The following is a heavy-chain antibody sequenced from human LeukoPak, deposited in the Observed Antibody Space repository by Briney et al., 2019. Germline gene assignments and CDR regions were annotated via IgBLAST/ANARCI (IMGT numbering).Heavy chain of an antibody. J-gene: IGHJ6*02. Sequence: PSETLSLTCTVSGGSVSSGSYYWSWIRQPPGKGLEWIGNIYYSGSTNYNPSLKSRVAISVDTSKNQFSLKLSSMTAADTAVYYCARDRVANYYYYGMDVWGQGTTVTVSS. CDR1: GGSVSSGSYY. CDR3: ARDRVANYYYYGMDV. D-gene: IGHD2-15*01. CDR2: IYYSGST. V-gene: IGHV4-61*01.